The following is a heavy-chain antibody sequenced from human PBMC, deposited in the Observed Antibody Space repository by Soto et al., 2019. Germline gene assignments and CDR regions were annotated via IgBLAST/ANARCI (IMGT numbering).Heavy chain of an antibody. J-gene: IGHJ6*02. V-gene: IGHV1-3*01. CDR1: GYTITNSA. CDR2: INAGNGNT. Sequence: GASGKVSCKASGYTITNSAMDWVRQAPGQRLEWMGWINAGNGNTKYSQKFQGRVTITRDTSASTAYMELSSLRSEDTAVYYRARDTAPSDVWGQGTTVTVSS. D-gene: IGHD4-17*01. CDR3: ARDTAPSDV.